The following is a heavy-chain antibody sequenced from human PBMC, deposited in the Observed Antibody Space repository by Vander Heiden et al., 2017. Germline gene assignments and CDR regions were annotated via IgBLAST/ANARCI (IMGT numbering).Heavy chain of an antibody. CDR1: GGSISSSSYY. D-gene: IGHD6-19*01. Sequence: QLQLQESGPGLVQPSETLFPTCTVSGGSISSSSYYWGWIRKPPGKGLEWIGSIYYSGSTYYNPSLKSRVTISVDTSKNQFSLKLSSVTAADTAVYYCARQVTGEQWLVRDFDYWGQGTLVTVSS. V-gene: IGHV4-39*01. CDR3: ARQVTGEQWLVRDFDY. CDR2: IYYSGST. J-gene: IGHJ4*02.